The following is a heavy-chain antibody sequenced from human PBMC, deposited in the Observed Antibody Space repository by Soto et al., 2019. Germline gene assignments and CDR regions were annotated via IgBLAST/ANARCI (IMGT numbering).Heavy chain of an antibody. Sequence: SETLSLTCTASWASITNFYYTWIRQPPGKGLEWIGNIFSSGSTNYNPSLKSRVTISIDTSKSQFSLNLNSVTAADTAVYYCTRDRNPSQLFYWGQGALVTVSS. J-gene: IGHJ4*02. CDR2: IFSSGST. CDR1: WASITNFY. CDR3: TRDRNPSQLFY. V-gene: IGHV4-59*01.